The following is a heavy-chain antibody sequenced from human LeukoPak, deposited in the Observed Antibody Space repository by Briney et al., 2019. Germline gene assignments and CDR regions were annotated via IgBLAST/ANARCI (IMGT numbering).Heavy chain of an antibody. CDR3: ATHVVVATDY. CDR1: GYTLTELS. J-gene: IGHJ4*02. V-gene: IGHV1-24*01. Sequence: ASVKVSSKVSGYTLTELSMHWVRQAPGKGLEWMGGYDPEDGETIYAQKFQGRVTMTEDTSTDTAYMEVSSLRSEDTAVYYCATHVVVATDYWGQGTLVTVSS. CDR2: YDPEDGET. D-gene: IGHD2-2*01.